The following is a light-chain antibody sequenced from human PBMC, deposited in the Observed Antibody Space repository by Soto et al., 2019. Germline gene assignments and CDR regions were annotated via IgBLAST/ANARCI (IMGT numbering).Light chain of an antibody. CDR3: SSYTTSNTRQIA. CDR1: SSDVGGYNY. Sequence: QSGLAQRASGYESRGQSMTNSCTRTSSDVGGYNYVSWYQHHPGKAPKLIIYDVSNRPSGVSNPFSGSKSGNTASLTISGLQPEDEADYYCSSYTTSNTRQIAFGTGTKVLVL. J-gene: IGLJ1*01. V-gene: IGLV2-14*03. CDR2: DVS.